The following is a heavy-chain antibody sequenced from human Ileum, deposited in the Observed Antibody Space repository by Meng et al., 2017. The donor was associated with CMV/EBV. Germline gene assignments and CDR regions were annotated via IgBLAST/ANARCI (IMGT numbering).Heavy chain of an antibody. CDR1: GYRFTVYY. J-gene: IGHJ4*02. D-gene: IGHD2-8*01. V-gene: IGHV1-2*02. CDR3: TRDGTTTNERGYTY. Sequence: VDLGQAGGEVKKPGASMKVPCKASGYRFTVYYIHWVRQAPGKGPEWMGWINTNTGVTKYEHKFQGRVTLTRDTSISTTYMEFNGLTSDDTAVYYCTRDGTTTNERGYTYWGQGTLVTVSS. CDR2: INTNTGVT.